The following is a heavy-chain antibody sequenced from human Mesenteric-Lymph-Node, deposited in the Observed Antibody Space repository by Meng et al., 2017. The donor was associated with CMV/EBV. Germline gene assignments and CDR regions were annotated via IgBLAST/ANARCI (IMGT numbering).Heavy chain of an antibody. CDR1: GYSISSGYY. D-gene: IGHD4-17*01. V-gene: IGHV4-38-2*02. CDR3: ARDSPFDYGDYGGLLNWFDP. J-gene: IGHJ5*02. CDR2: IYHSGST. Sequence: SETLSLTCTVSGYSISSGYYWGWIRQPPGKGLEWIGRIYHSGSTYYNPSLKSRVTISVDTSKNQFSLKLRSVTAADTAVYYCARDSPFDYGDYGGLLNWFDPWGQGTLVTVSS.